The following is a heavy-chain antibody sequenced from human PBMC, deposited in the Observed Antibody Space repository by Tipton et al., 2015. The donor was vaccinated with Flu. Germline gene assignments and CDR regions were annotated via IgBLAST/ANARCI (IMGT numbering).Heavy chain of an antibody. D-gene: IGHD1-7*01. CDR2: ISDDGGNS. Sequence: QLVQSGGGVVQPGRSLRLSCAASGFTFSSYAMHRVRQAPGKGLEWVAVISDDGGNSLYADSVKGRFTMSRDNSKNTLYLQMNSLRNEDTAVYHCAREHSITGTTDYNWFDPWGQGTLVTVSS. CDR3: AREHSITGTTDYNWFDP. J-gene: IGHJ5*02. V-gene: IGHV3-30-3*01. CDR1: GFTFSSYA.